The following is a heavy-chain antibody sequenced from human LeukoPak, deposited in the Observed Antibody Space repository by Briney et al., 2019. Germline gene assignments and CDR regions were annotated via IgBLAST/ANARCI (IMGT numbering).Heavy chain of an antibody. CDR3: AIQKADLITMIRGIIAY. V-gene: IGHV3-23*01. D-gene: IGHD3-10*01. CDR1: GFTFSNYA. Sequence: GGSLRLSCAASGFTFSNYAMTWVRQAPGKGLEWVSGISNSGDNIYYADSVKGRFTISRDNSKNTLFLQMNSLRAEDTAVYYCAIQKADLITMIRGIIAYWGQGTLVTVSS. J-gene: IGHJ4*02. CDR2: ISNSGDNI.